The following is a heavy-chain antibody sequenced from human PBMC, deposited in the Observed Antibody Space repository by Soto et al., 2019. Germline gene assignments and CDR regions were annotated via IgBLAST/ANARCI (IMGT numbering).Heavy chain of an antibody. D-gene: IGHD1-26*01. CDR2: INPNGGST. CDR1: ADTFTSYY. Sequence: ASVKVSCKVPADTFTSYYIHWVRQAPGHGLEWMGIINPNGGSTRFAKTFQGRITMTRDTSTSTVYMDLRSQRSEDTAGYYCARSSAGGFGIGIEGSNWFAPWGQGSLGTVSS. J-gene: IGHJ5*02. V-gene: IGHV1-46*01. CDR3: ARSSAGGFGIGIEGSNWFAP.